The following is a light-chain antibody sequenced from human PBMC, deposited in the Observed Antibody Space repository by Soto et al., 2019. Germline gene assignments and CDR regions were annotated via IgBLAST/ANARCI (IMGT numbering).Light chain of an antibody. CDR1: QDIGNL. CDR3: QQYDDGPRVS. Sequence: DIEMTQSPSSLSASVGDRVTISCQASQDIGNLLNWYQQRPNKAPRLIMYHASSLETGVPSRFSGSGSGALFNFPISSFQAEDLGTYFCQQYDDGPRVSFGPGTRVD. V-gene: IGKV1-33*01. J-gene: IGKJ3*01. CDR2: HAS.